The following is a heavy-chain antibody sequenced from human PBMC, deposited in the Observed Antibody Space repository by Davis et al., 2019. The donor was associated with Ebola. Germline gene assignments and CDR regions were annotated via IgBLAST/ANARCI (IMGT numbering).Heavy chain of an antibody. D-gene: IGHD3-9*01. Sequence: GESLKISCAASGFTFSSYWMTFVRQAPGKGLEWVANIKQDGSQKYYADSVKGRFTISRDNAENSVFLQMNSLRAEDTAVYYCARGFPYYDILSLDYWGQGTLVTVSS. CDR2: IKQDGSQK. V-gene: IGHV3-7*03. J-gene: IGHJ4*02. CDR3: ARGFPYYDILSLDY. CDR1: GFTFSSYW.